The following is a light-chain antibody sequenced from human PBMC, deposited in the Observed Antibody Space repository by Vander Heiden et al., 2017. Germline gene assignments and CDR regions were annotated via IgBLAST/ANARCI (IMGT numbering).Light chain of an antibody. Sequence: IQLTQSPSSVSASVGDSVTITCRASQGISTWLAWYQQIPGKAPKLLISSASSLQSGVPSRFSGSGSGTDFILTISTLQPEDFATYYCQQANSFPRTFGQGTKVEIK. CDR1: QGISTW. CDR3: QQANSFPRT. V-gene: IGKV1-12*01. J-gene: IGKJ1*01. CDR2: SAS.